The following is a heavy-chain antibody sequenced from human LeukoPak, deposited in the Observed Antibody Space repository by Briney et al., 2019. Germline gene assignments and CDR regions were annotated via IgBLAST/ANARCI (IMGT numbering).Heavy chain of an antibody. CDR3: AKDRTSSWAIDS. V-gene: IGHV3-30*18. Sequence: SGRALRLSCAVSGFTFSSCAMHWVRQAPGKGLDWVAVISYDGSIKYCADSVKGRCTISRDDSKNTLYLQMNSLTPDDTAIYYCAKDRTSSWAIDSWGQGTLVTVSS. CDR1: GFTFSSCA. D-gene: IGHD6-13*01. CDR2: ISYDGSIK. J-gene: IGHJ4*02.